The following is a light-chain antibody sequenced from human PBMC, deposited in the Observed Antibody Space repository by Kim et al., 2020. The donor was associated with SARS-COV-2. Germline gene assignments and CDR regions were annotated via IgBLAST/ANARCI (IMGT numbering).Light chain of an antibody. Sequence: QLVLTQSPSASASLGASVKVTCTLSSGHNHYAIAGHQQRPEKGPRDLMKVNSDGSHTKGDGIPDRFSGSSSGAERYLSISSLQSEDEADYYCQTWGAGWVFGGGTQVTVL. CDR2: VNSDGSH. J-gene: IGLJ3*02. V-gene: IGLV4-69*01. CDR3: QTWGAGWV. CDR1: SGHNHYA.